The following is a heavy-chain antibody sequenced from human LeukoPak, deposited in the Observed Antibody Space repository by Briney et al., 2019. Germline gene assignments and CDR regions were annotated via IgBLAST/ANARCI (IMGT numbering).Heavy chain of an antibody. V-gene: IGHV3-23*01. Sequence: GGSLRLSCAASGFTFSTYAMTWVRQAPGKGLEWVSAISGSGDSAYYADSVKGRFTISRDNAKNSLYLQMNSLRAEDTAVYYCAELGITMIGGVWGKGTTVTISS. CDR1: GFTFSTYA. D-gene: IGHD3-10*02. J-gene: IGHJ6*04. CDR3: AELGITMIGGV. CDR2: ISGSGDSA.